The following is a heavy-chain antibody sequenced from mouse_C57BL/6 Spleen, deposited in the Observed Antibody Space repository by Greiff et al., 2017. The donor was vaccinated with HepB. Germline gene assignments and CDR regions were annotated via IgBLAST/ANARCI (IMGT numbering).Heavy chain of an antibody. CDR2: IYPGDGDT. CDR1: GYAFSSSW. D-gene: IGHD3-2*02. CDR3: ARVSSGYVVAY. J-gene: IGHJ3*01. V-gene: IGHV1-82*01. Sequence: QVQLQQSGPELVKPGASVKISCKASGYAFSSSWMNWVKQRPGKGLEWIGRIYPGDGDTNYNGKFKGKATLTADKSSSTAYMQLSSLTSEDSAVYFCARVSSGYVVAYWGQGTLVTVSA.